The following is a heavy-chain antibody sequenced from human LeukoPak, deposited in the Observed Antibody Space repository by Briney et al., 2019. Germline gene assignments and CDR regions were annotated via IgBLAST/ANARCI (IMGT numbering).Heavy chain of an antibody. CDR3: ARVPSWKGYMYG. Sequence: GWSLRLSCAASEFTFSSYNMNWVRQAPGKGLEWVSSIRRFRSYIYYADSLKRRFTISRDNAHNSLYLQMRSLRAEATDVYYCARVPSWKGYMYGWGKGATVTVSS. CDR2: IRRFRSYI. D-gene: IGHD1-1*01. V-gene: IGHV3-21*04. CDR1: EFTFSSYN. J-gene: IGHJ6*03.